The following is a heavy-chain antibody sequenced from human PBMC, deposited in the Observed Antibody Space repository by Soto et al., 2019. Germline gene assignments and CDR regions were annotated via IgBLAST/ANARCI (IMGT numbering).Heavy chain of an antibody. J-gene: IGHJ5*02. CDR2: IYYSGST. Sequence: QLQLQESGPGLVKPSETLSLTCTVSGGSISSSSYYWGWIRQPPGQGLEWIGSIYYSGSTYYNPSPRRRVTRSVATSKNQSSLRLRSVPAADTAAYYCASTRAVWFDPWGQGTLVTVSS. V-gene: IGHV4-39*01. D-gene: IGHD6-19*01. CDR1: GGSISSSSYY. CDR3: ASTRAVWFDP.